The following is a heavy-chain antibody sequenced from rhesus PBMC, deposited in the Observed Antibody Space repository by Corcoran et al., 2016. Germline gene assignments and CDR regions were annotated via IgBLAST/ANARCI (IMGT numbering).Heavy chain of an antibody. D-gene: IGHD3-16*01. J-gene: IGHJ4*01. CDR1: GCSISDSYR. Sequence: QVQLQESGPGVVKPSETLSLTCAVSGCSISDSYRWSWIRQPPGKGLEWIGYIYGTSTSTNYNPSLKSRVTISKDASKNQFSLKLTSVTAADTAVYYCARALYYYSGTYYYYFDYWGQGVLVTVSS. CDR2: IYGTSTST. CDR3: ARALYYYSGTYYYYFDY. V-gene: IGHV4S10*01.